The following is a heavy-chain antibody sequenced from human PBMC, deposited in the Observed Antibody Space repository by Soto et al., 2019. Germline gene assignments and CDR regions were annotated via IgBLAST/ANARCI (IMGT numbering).Heavy chain of an antibody. CDR2: IYYSGST. CDR3: ARGIYGDYVSY. J-gene: IGHJ4*02. CDR1: GGSVSSGSYY. D-gene: IGHD4-17*01. V-gene: IGHV4-61*01. Sequence: SETLSLTCTVSGGSVSSGSYYWSWIRQPPGKGLEWIGYIYYSGSTNYNPSLKSRVTISVDTSKNQFSLKLSSVTAADTAVYYCARGIYGDYVSYWGQGTLVTVSS.